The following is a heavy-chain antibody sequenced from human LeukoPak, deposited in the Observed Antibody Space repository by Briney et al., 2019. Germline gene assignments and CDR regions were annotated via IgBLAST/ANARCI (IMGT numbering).Heavy chain of an antibody. V-gene: IGHV4-59*12. CDR1: GGSISSYY. CDR2: IYYSGST. D-gene: IGHD3-16*01. Sequence: SETLSLTCTVSGGSISSYYWSWIRQPPGKGLEWIGYIYYSGSTNYNPSLKSRVTISVDTSKNQFSLKLSSVTAADTAVYYCARAPVKLYYYGMDVWGQGTTVTVSS. CDR3: ARAPVKLYYYGMDV. J-gene: IGHJ6*02.